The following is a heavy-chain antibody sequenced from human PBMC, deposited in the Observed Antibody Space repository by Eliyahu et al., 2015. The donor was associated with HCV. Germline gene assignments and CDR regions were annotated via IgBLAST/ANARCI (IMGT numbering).Heavy chain of an antibody. Sequence: EVQLVESGGGLVQPGGSLRLSCVVSGFTFSDHYMDWVRQAPGKGLEWVGRIRNKLNSYTTEYAASVKGRFTISRNDSKNSLFLQMNSLKTEDTAVYYCARVYGGQGNYFDYWGQGTLVTVSS. CDR1: GFTFSDHY. D-gene: IGHD4-23*01. CDR2: IRNKLNSYTT. V-gene: IGHV3-72*01. CDR3: ARVYGGQGNYFDY. J-gene: IGHJ4*02.